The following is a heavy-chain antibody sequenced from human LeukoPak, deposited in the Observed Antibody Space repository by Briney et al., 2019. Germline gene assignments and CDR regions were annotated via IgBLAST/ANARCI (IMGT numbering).Heavy chain of an antibody. D-gene: IGHD3-10*01. J-gene: IGHJ3*02. CDR3: ARESRSSHDSGSYSPFDI. V-gene: IGHV3-23*01. CDR1: GFTFSTYA. Sequence: PGGSLRLSCAASGFTFSTYAMSWVRQAPGEGLEWVSTVSTSGRSTYYADSVKGRFTISRDNSKNTLFLQMNSLRAEDTAVYYCARESRSSHDSGSYSPFDIWGRGTMVTVSS. CDR2: VSTSGRST.